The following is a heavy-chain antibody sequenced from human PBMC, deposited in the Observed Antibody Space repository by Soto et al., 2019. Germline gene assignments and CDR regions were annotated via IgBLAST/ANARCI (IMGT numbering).Heavy chain of an antibody. V-gene: IGHV1-8*01. Sequence: QVLLVQSWADVKKPGASVKVSCKTSGYTFTEFDINWVLQAPGQGLEWMGWMNTNTGNTGYAQKCQGRVTMTRDTSISTAYMELRRLRSEATAVYYCARVVRFFGGHAGYWGQGTLVTVSS. CDR2: MNTNTGNT. CDR1: GYTFTEFD. J-gene: IGHJ4*02. CDR3: ARVVRFFGGHAGY. D-gene: IGHD3-3*01.